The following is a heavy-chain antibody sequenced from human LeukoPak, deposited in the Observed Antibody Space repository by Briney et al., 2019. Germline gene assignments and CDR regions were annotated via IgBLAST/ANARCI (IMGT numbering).Heavy chain of an antibody. CDR3: AAGDPWHLLDY. V-gene: IGHV1-24*01. CDR1: GYTRTELS. D-gene: IGHD1-26*01. Sequence: ASVTVSCKVSGYTRTELSMHWVRQPPGKGLEWMGGFDLGDGETIFAQKFQGRVTMTEDASTDTAYMELRSLTSEDTAVYYCAAGDPWHLLDYWGQGTLVTVSS. J-gene: IGHJ4*02. CDR2: FDLGDGET.